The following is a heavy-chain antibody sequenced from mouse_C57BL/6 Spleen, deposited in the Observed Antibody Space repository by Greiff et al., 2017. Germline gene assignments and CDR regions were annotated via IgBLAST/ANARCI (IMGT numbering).Heavy chain of an antibody. V-gene: IGHV1-50*01. CDR2: IDPSDSYT. Sequence: QVQLQQPGAELVKPGASVKLSCKASGYTFTSYWMQWVKQRPGQGLEWIGEIDPSDSYTNYNQKFKGKATLTVDTSSSTAYMPLSSLTSEDSAVYYCARYSSGYDYWGQGTTLTVSS. CDR3: ARYSSGYDY. J-gene: IGHJ2*01. CDR1: GYTFTSYW. D-gene: IGHD3-2*02.